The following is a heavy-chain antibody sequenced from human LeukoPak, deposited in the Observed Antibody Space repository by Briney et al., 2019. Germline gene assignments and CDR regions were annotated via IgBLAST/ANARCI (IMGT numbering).Heavy chain of an antibody. CDR3: ASSGWSMYYFDY. CDR2: IYYSGST. Sequence: SQTLSLTCTVSGGSISSGGYYWSWIRQHPGKGLEWIGYIYYSGSTYYNPSLKSRVTISVDTSKNQFSLKLSSVTAADTAVYYCASSGWSMYYFDYWGQGTLVTVSS. CDR1: GGSISSGGYY. D-gene: IGHD6-19*01. V-gene: IGHV4-31*03. J-gene: IGHJ4*02.